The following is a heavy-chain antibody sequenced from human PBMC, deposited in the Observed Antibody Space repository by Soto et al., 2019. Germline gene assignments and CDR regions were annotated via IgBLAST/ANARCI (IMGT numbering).Heavy chain of an antibody. Sequence: GVSLRLSCAASGFTLSSYEMNWVRQAPGKGLEWVSYSSSSDTKYYGDSVKGRFTISRDNAKNSLYLQMNSLRAEDTAVYYCARRDSSGYFYGYYYYGMDVWGQGTTVTVSS. D-gene: IGHD3-22*01. CDR3: ARRDSSGYFYGYYYYGMDV. CDR2: SSSSDTK. J-gene: IGHJ6*02. V-gene: IGHV3-48*03. CDR1: GFTLSSYE.